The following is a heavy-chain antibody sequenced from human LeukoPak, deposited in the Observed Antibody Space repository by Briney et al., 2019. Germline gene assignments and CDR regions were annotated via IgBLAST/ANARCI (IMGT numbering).Heavy chain of an antibody. Sequence: GGSLRLSCAASGFTVSSNYMSWVRQAPGKGLEWVSVTYSGGRTYYADSVKGRFTISRDISKNTLYLQMNSLRAEDTAVYYCARRPAVAGGFDYWGQGTLVTVSS. D-gene: IGHD6-19*01. CDR3: ARRPAVAGGFDY. CDR2: TYSGGRT. J-gene: IGHJ4*02. V-gene: IGHV3-53*01. CDR1: GFTVSSNY.